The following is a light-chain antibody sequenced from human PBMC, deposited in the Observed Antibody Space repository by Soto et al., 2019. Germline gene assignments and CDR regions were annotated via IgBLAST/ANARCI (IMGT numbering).Light chain of an antibody. CDR2: STN. J-gene: IGLJ3*02. CDR3: ILYLGGGTRM. Sequence: QTVVTQEPPFSVSPGGTVTLTCGLSSGSVSTSYYPSWYQQTPGQAPRTLIYSTNTRSSGVPDRFSGSILGNKAALTITGVQADDESDYYSILYLGGGTRMFGGGTKLTVL. V-gene: IGLV8-61*01. CDR1: SGSVSTSYY.